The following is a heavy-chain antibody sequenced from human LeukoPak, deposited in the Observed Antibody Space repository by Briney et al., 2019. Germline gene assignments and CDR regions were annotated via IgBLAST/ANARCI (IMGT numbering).Heavy chain of an antibody. CDR3: AMGTGGSFDY. Sequence: SETLSLTCTVSGGSISSYYWSWIRQPPGKGLEWIGYIYHSGSTYYNPSLKSRVTISVDRSKNQFSLKLSSVTAADTAVYYCAMGTGGSFDYWGQGTLVTVSS. V-gene: IGHV4-59*04. CDR2: IYHSGST. D-gene: IGHD2-15*01. J-gene: IGHJ4*02. CDR1: GGSISSYY.